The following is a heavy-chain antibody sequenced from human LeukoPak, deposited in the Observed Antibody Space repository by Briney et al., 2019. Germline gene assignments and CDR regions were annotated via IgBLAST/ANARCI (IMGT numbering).Heavy chain of an antibody. V-gene: IGHV3-48*01. J-gene: IGHJ4*02. CDR2: ISSSSSTI. CDR1: GFTFSSYS. CDR3: ASGTTMATTRLFDH. D-gene: IGHD5-24*01. Sequence: PGGSLRLSCAASGFTFSSYSMNWVRQAPGKGLEWVSYISSSSSTIYYADSVKGRFTISRDNAKNSLYLQMNSLRAEDTAVYYCASGTTMATTRLFDHWGQGTLVTVSS.